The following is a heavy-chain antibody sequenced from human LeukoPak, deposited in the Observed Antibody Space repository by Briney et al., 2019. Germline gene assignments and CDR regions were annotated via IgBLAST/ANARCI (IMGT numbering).Heavy chain of an antibody. J-gene: IGHJ4*02. V-gene: IGHV1-69*05. D-gene: IGHD3-10*01. CDR2: IIPIFGTA. CDR1: GGTFSSYA. CDR3: ARGGKTYYGSGTPFDY. Sequence: RASVKVSCKASGGTFSSYAISWVRQAPGQGLEWMGGIIPIFGTANYAQKFQGRVTITTDESTSTAYMELSSLRSEDTAVYYCARGGKTYYGSGTPFDYWGQGTLVTVSS.